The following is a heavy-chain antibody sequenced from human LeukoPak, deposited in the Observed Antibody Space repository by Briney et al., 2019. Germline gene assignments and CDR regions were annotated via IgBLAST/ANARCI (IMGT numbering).Heavy chain of an antibody. CDR2: IYSSGST. V-gene: IGHV4-31*03. CDR1: GGSISSGAYH. CDR3: ARAILTASGYVWYFDL. Sequence: PSETLSLTCTVSGGSISSGAYHWSWIRQHPGKGLEWIGYIYSSGSTYYNPSLESRVTILVDTSQSQFSLKLSSVTAADTAVYFCARAILTASGYVWYFDLWGRGTLVTVSS. J-gene: IGHJ2*01. D-gene: IGHD3-3*01.